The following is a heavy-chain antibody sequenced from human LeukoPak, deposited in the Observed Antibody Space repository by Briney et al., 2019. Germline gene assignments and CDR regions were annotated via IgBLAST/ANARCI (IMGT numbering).Heavy chain of an antibody. Sequence: ASVKVSCKASGYTFTSYAMNWVRQAPGQELEWMGWINTNTGNPTYAQGFTGRFVFSLDTSVSTAYLQISSLKAEDTAVYYCARDPYSIAVAGTGYDYWGQGTLVTVSS. CDR1: GYTFTSYA. CDR3: ARDPYSIAVAGTGYDY. V-gene: IGHV7-4-1*02. D-gene: IGHD6-19*01. CDR2: INTNTGNP. J-gene: IGHJ4*02.